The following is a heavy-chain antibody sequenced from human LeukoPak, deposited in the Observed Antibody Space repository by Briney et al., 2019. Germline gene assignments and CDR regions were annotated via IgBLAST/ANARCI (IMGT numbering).Heavy chain of an antibody. Sequence: GGSLRLSCAASGFTFSSYAMHWVRQAPGKGLEWVAVISYDGSNTYYADSVKGRFTISRDNSKNTLYLQMNSLRVEDTALYYCVRDSAPGYSYGFHGGGRNWFDPWGQGTLVTVSS. D-gene: IGHD5-18*01. CDR2: ISYDGSNT. V-gene: IGHV3-30-3*01. CDR1: GFTFSSYA. J-gene: IGHJ5*02. CDR3: VRDSAPGYSYGFHGGGRNWFDP.